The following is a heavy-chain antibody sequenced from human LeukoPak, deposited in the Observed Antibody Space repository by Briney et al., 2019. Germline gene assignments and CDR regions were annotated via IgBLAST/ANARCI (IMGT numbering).Heavy chain of an antibody. J-gene: IGHJ4*02. CDR1: GFTFDDYA. D-gene: IGHD4-17*01. CDR2: ISWNSGSI. V-gene: IGHV3-9*01. CDR3: AKDYGDLEYYFDY. Sequence: PGRSLRLSCAASGFTFDDYAMHWVRQAPGKGLEWVSGISWNSGSIGYADSVKGRFTISRDNAKNSLYLQMNSLRAEDTALYYCAKDYGDLEYYFDYWGQGTLVTVSS.